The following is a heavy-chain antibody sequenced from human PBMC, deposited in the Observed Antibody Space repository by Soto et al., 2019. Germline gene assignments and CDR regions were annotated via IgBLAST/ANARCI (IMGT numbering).Heavy chain of an antibody. CDR3: ATDPEYSSSAGAFDI. CDR1: GYTLTELS. Sequence: ASVKVSCKVSGYTLTELSMHWVRQAPGTGLEWMGGFDPEDGETIYAQKFQGRVTMTEDTSTDTAYMELSSLRSEDTAVYYCATDPEYSSSAGAFDIWGQGTMVTVSS. D-gene: IGHD6-6*01. CDR2: FDPEDGET. V-gene: IGHV1-24*01. J-gene: IGHJ3*02.